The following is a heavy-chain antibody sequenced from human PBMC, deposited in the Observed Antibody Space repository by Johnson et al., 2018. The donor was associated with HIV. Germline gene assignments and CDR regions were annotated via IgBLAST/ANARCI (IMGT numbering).Heavy chain of an antibody. CDR1: GFTFSSYA. Sequence: VQLVESGGGVVQPGRSLRLSCAASGFTFSSYAMHWVRQAPGKGLEWVSAIGTAGDTYYPGSVKGRFTISRENAKNSLYLQMNSLRAEDTAVYYCASEYSSSSQPNAFDIWGQGTMVTVSS. CDR2: IGTAGDT. J-gene: IGHJ3*02. D-gene: IGHD6-6*01. CDR3: ASEYSSSSQPNAFDI. V-gene: IGHV3-13*01.